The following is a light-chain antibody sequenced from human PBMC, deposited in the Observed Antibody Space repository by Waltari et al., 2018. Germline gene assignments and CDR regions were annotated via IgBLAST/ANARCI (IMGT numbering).Light chain of an antibody. CDR3: AAWDDSLNGFYV. V-gene: IGLV1-44*01. CDR1: SSNIGTNT. CDR2: NIN. J-gene: IGLJ1*01. Sequence: QSVLTQPPSASGTPGQRVTISCSGSSSNIGTNTVNWYQQLPGTATKLPIYNINQWPSGVPSRCSGSKSAPSASLAISGLQSEDEADYYCAAWDDSLNGFYVFGTGTKVTVL.